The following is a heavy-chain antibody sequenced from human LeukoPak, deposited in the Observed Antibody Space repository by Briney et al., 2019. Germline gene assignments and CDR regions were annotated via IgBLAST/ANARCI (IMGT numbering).Heavy chain of an antibody. Sequence: SQTLSLTCAISGDSVSSNSAAWNWIRQSPSRGLEWLGRTYYRSKWYNDYAVSVKSRITINPDTSKNQFSLQLNSVTPEDTAVYYCARVPRVMTTVTTDYYYYGMDAWGQGTTVTVSS. CDR2: TYYRSKWYN. J-gene: IGHJ6*02. CDR3: ARVPRVMTTVTTDYYYYGMDA. V-gene: IGHV6-1*01. CDR1: GDSVSSNSAA. D-gene: IGHD4-17*01.